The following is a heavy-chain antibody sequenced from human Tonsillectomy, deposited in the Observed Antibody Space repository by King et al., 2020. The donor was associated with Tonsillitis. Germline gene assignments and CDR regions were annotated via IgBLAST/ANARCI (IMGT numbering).Heavy chain of an antibody. Sequence: VQLVQSGGGVVQPGRSLRLSCAASGFIFNSYAMHWVRQAPGKGLDWVAAISFDGSKKYFGNSVKGRFTISRDNSNNTLFLQMNSVTPEDPAVYYCAKGQFPLNLRAPADPWGQGTLVTVSS. J-gene: IGHJ5*02. V-gene: IGHV3-30*18. CDR1: GFIFNSYA. D-gene: IGHD4-17*01. CDR2: ISFDGSKK. CDR3: AKGQFPLNLRAPADP.